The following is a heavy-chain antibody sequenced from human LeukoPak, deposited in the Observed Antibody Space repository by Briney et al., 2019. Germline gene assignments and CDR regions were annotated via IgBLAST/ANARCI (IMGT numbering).Heavy chain of an antibody. D-gene: IGHD1-14*01. CDR3: AKGPTEPAYYYYGMDV. CDR1: GFTFSSYA. CDR2: ISGSGGST. J-gene: IGHJ6*02. Sequence: GGSLRLSCAASGFTFSSYAMSWVRQAPGKGLEWVSAISGSGGSTYYADSVKGRFTISRDNSKNTLYLQMNSLRAEDTAVYYCAKGPTEPAYYYYGMDVWGQGTTVTVSS. V-gene: IGHV3-23*01.